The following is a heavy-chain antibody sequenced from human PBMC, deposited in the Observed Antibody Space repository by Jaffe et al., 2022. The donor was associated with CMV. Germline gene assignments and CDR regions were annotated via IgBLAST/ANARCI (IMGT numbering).Heavy chain of an antibody. D-gene: IGHD5-12*01. Sequence: QVQLVESGGGLVKPGGSLRLSCAASGFTFSDYYMSWIRQAPGKGLEWVSYISSSSSYTNYADSVKGRFTISRDNAKNSLYLQMNSLRAEDTAVYYCARDGYPPLISGYELETGFDIWGQGTMVTVSS. V-gene: IGHV3-11*06. CDR2: ISSSSSYT. J-gene: IGHJ3*02. CDR1: GFTFSDYY. CDR3: ARDGYPPLISGYELETGFDI.